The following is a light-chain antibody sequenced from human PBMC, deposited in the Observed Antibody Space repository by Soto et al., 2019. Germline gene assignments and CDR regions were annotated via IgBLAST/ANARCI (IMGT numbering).Light chain of an antibody. CDR3: QQYGSTPPGS. CDR2: GAS. J-gene: IGKJ2*03. CDR1: QSLASNY. V-gene: IGKV3-20*01. Sequence: EIVLTQSPGTLSLSPGERATLSCRASQSLASNYLAWYQQKPGQAPRLLIYGASNRATGIPDRFSGSGSGTEFTGTISKVEPEDFAVYYCQQYGSTPPGSFGRGNKLEIK.